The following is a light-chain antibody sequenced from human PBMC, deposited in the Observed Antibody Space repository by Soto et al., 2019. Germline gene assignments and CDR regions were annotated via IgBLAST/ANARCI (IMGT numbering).Light chain of an antibody. J-gene: IGKJ1*01. CDR3: QQTYSAPPT. CDR2: AAS. V-gene: IGKV1-39*01. Sequence: DIQMTQSPSSLSASVGDRVTITCRASQIISTYLNWYQQRAGLAPRLLIYAASSLQSGVPPRFSGSGSGTDFTLTISSLQPEAPATYFCQQTYSAPPTFGQGTKVDIK. CDR1: QIISTY.